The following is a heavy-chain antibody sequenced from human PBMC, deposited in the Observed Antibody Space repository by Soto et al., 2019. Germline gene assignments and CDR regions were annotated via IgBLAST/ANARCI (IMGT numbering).Heavy chain of an antibody. Sequence: GASVKVSCKASGGTFSSYAISWVRQAPGQGLEWMGGIIPIFGTANYAQKFQGRVTITADESTSTAYMELSSLRSEDTAVYYCARVYYDSSGYSVFDYSGQRTLLTVFS. V-gene: IGHV1-69*13. CDR1: GGTFSSYA. CDR2: IIPIFGTA. D-gene: IGHD3-22*01. J-gene: IGHJ4*02. CDR3: ARVYYDSSGYSVFDY.